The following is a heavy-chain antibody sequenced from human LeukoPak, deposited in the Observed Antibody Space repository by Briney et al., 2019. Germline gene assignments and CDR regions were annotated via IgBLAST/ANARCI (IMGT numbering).Heavy chain of an antibody. V-gene: IGHV4-34*01. Sequence: SETLSLTCAVFGGSFSGQYWSWIRQPPGKGLEWIGEINHRGSTTYNPSPKSRVTISVDTSKSQFSLKVRSLTAADTAVYYCARDRYSNSFYYYYAMDVWGQGTTVTVSS. J-gene: IGHJ6*02. CDR2: INHRGST. CDR1: GGSFSGQY. D-gene: IGHD4-11*01. CDR3: ARDRYSNSFYYYYAMDV.